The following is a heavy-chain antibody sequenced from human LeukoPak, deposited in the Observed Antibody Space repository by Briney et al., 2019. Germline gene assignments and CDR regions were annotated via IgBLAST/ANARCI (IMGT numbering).Heavy chain of an antibody. Sequence: GGSLRLSCAASGFTFYYYGIHWVRQAPGKGLEWVAFIRHDGTNEYYADSVKGRFTVSRDNSKNMLYLQMNSLRVEDTAVYYCARMNYVSSGWGAPFDYWGQGTLVTVSS. CDR2: IRHDGTNE. D-gene: IGHD1-7*01. CDR1: GFTFYYYG. J-gene: IGHJ4*02. V-gene: IGHV3-30*02. CDR3: ARMNYVSSGWGAPFDY.